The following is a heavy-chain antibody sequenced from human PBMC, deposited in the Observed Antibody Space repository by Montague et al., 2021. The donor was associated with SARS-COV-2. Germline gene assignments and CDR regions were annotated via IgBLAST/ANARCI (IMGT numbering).Heavy chain of an antibody. J-gene: IGHJ3*02. Sequence: SRRLSCAASGFTFSSYEMNWVRQAPGKGLEWVSYISSSGGTTFYADSVRGRFTISRDNAKNSLYLQMNSLRAEDTAVYYCARESRITMLVVVITSAFDIWGQGTMVTVSS. CDR3: ARESRITMLVVVITSAFDI. CDR1: GFTFSSYE. D-gene: IGHD3-22*01. V-gene: IGHV3-48*03. CDR2: ISSSGGTT.